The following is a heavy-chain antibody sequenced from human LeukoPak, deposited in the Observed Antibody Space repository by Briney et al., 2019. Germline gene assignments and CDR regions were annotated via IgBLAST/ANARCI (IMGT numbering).Heavy chain of an antibody. V-gene: IGHV3-15*01. J-gene: IGHJ4*02. CDR1: GFTFSNAW. D-gene: IGHD3-3*01. Sequence: GGSLRLSCAASGFTFSNAWMSWVRQAPGKGLEWVGRIKSKTDGGTTDYAAPVKGRFTISRDDSKNTLYLQMNSLKTEDTAVYYCTTDPPITIFGVVTRPFDYWGQGTLVTVPS. CDR2: IKSKTDGGTT. CDR3: TTDPPITIFGVVTRPFDY.